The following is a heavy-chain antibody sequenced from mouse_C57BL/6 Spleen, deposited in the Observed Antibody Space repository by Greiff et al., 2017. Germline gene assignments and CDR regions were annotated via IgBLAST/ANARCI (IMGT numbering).Heavy chain of an antibody. V-gene: IGHV1-72*01. D-gene: IGHD1-1*01. CDR1: GYTFTSYW. CDR2: IDPNSGGT. J-gene: IGHJ4*01. CDR3: ARPLYYYGSSHYAMDY. Sequence: QVQLKQPGAELVKPGASVKLSCKASGYTFTSYWMHWVKQRPGRGLEWIGRIDPNSGGTKYNEKFKSKATLTVDKPSSTAYMQLSSLTSEDSAVYYCARPLYYYGSSHYAMDYWGQGTSVTVSS.